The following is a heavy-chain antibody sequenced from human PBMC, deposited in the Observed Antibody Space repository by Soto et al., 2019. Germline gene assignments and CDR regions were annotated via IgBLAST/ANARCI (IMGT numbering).Heavy chain of an antibody. CDR3: ATVATGSCSWRDN. Sequence: EVQLVESGGGLVQPGGSLRLSCAASGFTFSTYWMHWFRQAPGKGLVWVSRINSDGTTTTYADSVKGRFTISRDNARNTLYLQMNSLRAEDTAVYYCATVATGSCSWRDNWGQGTLVTVSS. D-gene: IGHD2-15*01. J-gene: IGHJ4*02. V-gene: IGHV3-74*01. CDR2: INSDGTTT. CDR1: GFTFSTYW.